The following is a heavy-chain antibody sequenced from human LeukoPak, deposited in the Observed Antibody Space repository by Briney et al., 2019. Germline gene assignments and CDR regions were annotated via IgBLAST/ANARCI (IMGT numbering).Heavy chain of an antibody. D-gene: IGHD6-6*01. CDR1: GGSFSGYY. CDR3: ARRKYSSSSSYYFDY. J-gene: IGHJ4*02. Sequence: PSETLSLTCAVYGGSFSGYYWSWIRQPPGKGLEWIGEINHSGSTNYNPSLKSRVTISVDTSKNQFSLKLSSVTAADTAVYYCARRKYSSSSSYYFDYWGQGTLVTVSS. CDR2: INHSGST. V-gene: IGHV4-34*01.